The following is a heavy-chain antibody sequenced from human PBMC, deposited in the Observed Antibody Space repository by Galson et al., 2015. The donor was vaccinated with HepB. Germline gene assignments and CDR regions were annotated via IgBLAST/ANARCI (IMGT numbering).Heavy chain of an antibody. J-gene: IGHJ4*02. CDR1: GFTFSGSA. CDR3: TRLGDISGYSSR. CDR2: IRSKNNNYAT. V-gene: IGHV3-73*01. Sequence: LRLSCAASGFTFSGSAIHWVRQASGKGPEWVGRIRSKNNNYATSYVPSLKGRFTISRDDSKNMAYLHMKSLKTEDTAVYYCTRLGDISGYSSRWGQGTLVTVSS. D-gene: IGHD6-19*01.